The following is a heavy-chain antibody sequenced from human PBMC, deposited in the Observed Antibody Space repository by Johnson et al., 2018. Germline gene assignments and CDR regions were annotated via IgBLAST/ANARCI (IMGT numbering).Heavy chain of an antibody. CDR1: GFTFSNYG. J-gene: IGHJ3*02. CDR2: VVYDGSDK. D-gene: IGHD1-26*01. V-gene: IGHV3-30*18. Sequence: QVQLQESGGGVVQPGRSLRLSCAASGFTFSNYGMHWVRQAPGKGLEWVAVVVYDGSDKYYADSVKGRFTISRDNSKNTLYLQMNSLRAGDTAVFYCAKARIPTDDDAFDIWGQGTMVSGSS. CDR3: AKARIPTDDDAFDI.